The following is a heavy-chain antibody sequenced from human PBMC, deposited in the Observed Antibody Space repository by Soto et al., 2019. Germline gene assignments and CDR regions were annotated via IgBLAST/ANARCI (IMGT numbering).Heavy chain of an antibody. V-gene: IGHV1-18*01. CDR2: ISAYNGNT. Sequence: ASVKVSCKASCYTFTSYGISLLRQAPGQGLEWMGWISAYNGNTNYAQKLQGRVTMTTDTSTSTAYMELRSLKSDDTAVYYCARESAWEFTRHLDYWGQGTLVTVSS. CDR1: CYTFTSYG. D-gene: IGHD1-26*01. J-gene: IGHJ4*02. CDR3: ARESAWEFTRHLDY.